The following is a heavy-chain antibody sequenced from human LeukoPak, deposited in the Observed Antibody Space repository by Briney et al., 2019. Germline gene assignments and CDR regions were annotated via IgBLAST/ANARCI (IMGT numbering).Heavy chain of an antibody. V-gene: IGHV4-34*01. CDR3: ARGSRGKNIVVVPAARVYFDY. J-gene: IGHJ4*02. D-gene: IGHD2-2*01. Sequence: SETLSLTCAVYGGSFSGYYWSWVRQPPGKGLEWVGEINHSGSTNYNPPLKSRVTISVDTSKNQFSLKLSSVTAADTAVYYCARGSRGKNIVVVPAARVYFDYWGQGTLVTVSS. CDR2: INHSGST. CDR1: GGSFSGYY.